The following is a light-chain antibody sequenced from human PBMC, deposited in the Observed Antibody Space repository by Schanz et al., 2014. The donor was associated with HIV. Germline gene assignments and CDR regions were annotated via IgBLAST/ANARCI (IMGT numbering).Light chain of an antibody. CDR3: SSYTSSSTLDVV. J-gene: IGLJ2*01. CDR1: SRDIGSYNF. Sequence: QSALTQPASVSGSPGQSVTISCTGTSRDIGSYNFVSWYQQHPGKAPKLMIYEVSKRPLGVPDRFSGSKSGNTASLTISGLQAEDEADYYCSSYTSSSTLDVVFGGGTKLTVL. CDR2: EVS. V-gene: IGLV2-14*01.